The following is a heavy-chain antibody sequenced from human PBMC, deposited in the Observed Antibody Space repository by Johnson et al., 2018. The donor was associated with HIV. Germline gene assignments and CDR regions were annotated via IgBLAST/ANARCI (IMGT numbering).Heavy chain of an antibody. CDR1: GFTFSSYG. Sequence: VQLVESGGGVVQPGGSLRLSCAASGFTFSSYGMHWVRQAPGQGLEWVGRIRSKANSYATAYAASVKGRFTISRDDSKNTAYLQMNSLKTEDTAVYYCTTDQAGDYVWGNYRYAFDIWGQGTMVTVSS. D-gene: IGHD3-16*02. CDR2: IRSKANSYAT. V-gene: IGHV3-73*01. J-gene: IGHJ3*02. CDR3: TTDQAGDYVWGNYRYAFDI.